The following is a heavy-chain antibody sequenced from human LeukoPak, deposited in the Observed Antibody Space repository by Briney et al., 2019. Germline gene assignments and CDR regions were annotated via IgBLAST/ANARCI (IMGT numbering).Heavy chain of an antibody. J-gene: IGHJ5*02. Sequence: PSETLSLTCTVSGGSISSGGYYWSWIRQHPGKGLEWIGYIYYSGSTYYNPSLKSRVTISADTSKNQFSLKLSSVTAADTAVYYCARTPHERTYGDYGTFDGGFDPWGQGTLVTVSS. D-gene: IGHD4-17*01. CDR2: IYYSGST. CDR1: GGSISSGGYY. V-gene: IGHV4-31*03. CDR3: ARTPHERTYGDYGTFDGGFDP.